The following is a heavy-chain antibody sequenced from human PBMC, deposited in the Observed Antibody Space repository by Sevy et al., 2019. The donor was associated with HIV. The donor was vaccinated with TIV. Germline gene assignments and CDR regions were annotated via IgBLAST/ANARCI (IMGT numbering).Heavy chain of an antibody. V-gene: IGHV3-7*03. CDR2: IKQDGSEK. D-gene: IGHD3-16*02. J-gene: IGHJ3*02. Sequence: GGSLRLSCAASGFTFSSYWMSWVRQAPGKGLEWVANIKQDGSEKYYVDSVKGRFTISRANAKNSLYLQMYSLRAEDTAVYYCARIRGIMITFGGVIHDAFDIWGQGTMVTVSS. CDR3: ARIRGIMITFGGVIHDAFDI. CDR1: GFTFSSYW.